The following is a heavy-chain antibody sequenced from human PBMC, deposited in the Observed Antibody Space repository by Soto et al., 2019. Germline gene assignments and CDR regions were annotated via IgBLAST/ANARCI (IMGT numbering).Heavy chain of an antibody. J-gene: IGHJ5*02. CDR2: ISGSGGST. CDR3: AKDRGGVNWFDP. D-gene: IGHD3-16*01. CDR1: GFTFSSYA. V-gene: IGHV3-23*01. Sequence: GSLILSCAASGFTFSSYAMSWVRQAPGKGLEWVSAISGSGGSTYYADSVKGRFTISRDNSKNTLYLQMNSLRAEDTAVYYCAKDRGGVNWFDPWGQGTLVTVSS.